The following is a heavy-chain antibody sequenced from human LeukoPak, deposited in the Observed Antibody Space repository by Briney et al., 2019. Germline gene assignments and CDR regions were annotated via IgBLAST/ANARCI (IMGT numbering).Heavy chain of an antibody. J-gene: IGHJ6*02. CDR1: GFTFSNYW. D-gene: IGHD5/OR15-5a*01. V-gene: IGHV3-7*01. CDR3: ARDVSVSGMDV. CDR2: IKTDGSEK. Sequence: GGSLRLSCAASGFTFSNYWMSWVRQAPGKGLEWMANIKTDGSEKYYVDSVKGRFTISRDNPKNSLYLQMNSLRAEDTAIYYCARDVSVSGMDVWGQGTTVTVSS.